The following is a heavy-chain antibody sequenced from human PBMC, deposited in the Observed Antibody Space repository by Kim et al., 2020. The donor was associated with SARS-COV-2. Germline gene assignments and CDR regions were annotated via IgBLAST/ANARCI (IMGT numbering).Heavy chain of an antibody. D-gene: IGHD6-13*01. V-gene: IGHV1-3*01. CDR3: AGEIGYSSSWVY. J-gene: IGHJ4*02. Sequence: KYSQKFQGRVTITRDTSASTAYMELSSLRSEDTAVYYCAGEIGYSSSWVYWGQGTLVTVSS.